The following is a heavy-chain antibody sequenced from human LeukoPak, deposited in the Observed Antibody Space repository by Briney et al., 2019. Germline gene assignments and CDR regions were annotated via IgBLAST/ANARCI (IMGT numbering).Heavy chain of an antibody. CDR1: GFTFSSYD. D-gene: IGHD3-10*01. V-gene: IGHV3-13*01. CDR3: ARARGTMVRGVRNYYGMDV. Sequence: GGSLRLSCAASGFTFSSYDMHWVRQATGKGLEWVSAIGTAGGTYYPGSVKGRFTISRENAKNSLYLQMNSLRAGDTAVYYCARARGTMVRGVRNYYGMDVWGQGTTVTVSS. CDR2: IGTAGGT. J-gene: IGHJ6*02.